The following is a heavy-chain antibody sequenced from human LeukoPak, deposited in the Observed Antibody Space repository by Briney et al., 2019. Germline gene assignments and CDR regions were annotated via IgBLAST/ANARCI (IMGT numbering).Heavy chain of an antibody. Sequence: GGTLRLSCAASGFTFSIYDMNWVRQAPGKGLEWVSTISTGGGSTYYADSVKGRFTISRDNSKSTLYLRINGLRGDDTAVYYCAKSGGQWGQGTLVTVSS. CDR3: AKSGGQ. CDR1: GFTFSIYD. CDR2: ISTGGGST. D-gene: IGHD2-15*01. V-gene: IGHV3-23*01. J-gene: IGHJ4*02.